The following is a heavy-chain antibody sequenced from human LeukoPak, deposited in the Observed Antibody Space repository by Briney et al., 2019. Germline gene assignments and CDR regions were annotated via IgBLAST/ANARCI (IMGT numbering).Heavy chain of an antibody. Sequence: RAGGSLRLSCAASGFTFDDYGMSWVRQAPGKGLEWVSGINWNGGSTGYADSVKGRFTISRDNAKNSQYLQMNSLRAEDTALYYCARDHSSSWAIDYWGQGTLVTVSS. J-gene: IGHJ4*02. D-gene: IGHD6-13*01. CDR2: INWNGGST. CDR1: GFTFDDYG. V-gene: IGHV3-20*04. CDR3: ARDHSSSWAIDY.